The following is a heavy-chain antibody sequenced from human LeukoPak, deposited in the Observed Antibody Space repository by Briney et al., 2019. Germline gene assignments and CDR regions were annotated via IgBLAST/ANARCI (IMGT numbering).Heavy chain of an antibody. CDR2: ISGSDGST. D-gene: IGHD3/OR15-3a*01. V-gene: IGHV3-23*01. CDR3: AGVDWSV. CDR1: RFTFSSYA. Sequence: GGSLRLSCAASRFTFSSYAMSWVRQAPGKGLEWVSTISGSDGSTYYTDSVKGRFTISGDNSKNTLYLQMNSLRAEDTAIYYCAGVDWSVWGQGTLVTVSS. J-gene: IGHJ4*02.